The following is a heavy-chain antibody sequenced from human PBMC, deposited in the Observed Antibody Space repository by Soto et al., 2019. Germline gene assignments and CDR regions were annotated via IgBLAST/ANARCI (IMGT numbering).Heavy chain of an antibody. D-gene: IGHD4-17*01. J-gene: IGHJ5*02. CDR1: GFIFENYA. V-gene: IGHV3-9*01. CDR3: AIHGHWSGFDL. Sequence: PGGSLRLSSAACGFIFENYAMDGVRQDPGKGLEWFSSINWNGNTIRYADSVKGRFTISRDNAKSSLSLQMNSLRDVVTALYYCAIHGHWSGFDLWXQGTLVTVSS. CDR2: INWNGNTI.